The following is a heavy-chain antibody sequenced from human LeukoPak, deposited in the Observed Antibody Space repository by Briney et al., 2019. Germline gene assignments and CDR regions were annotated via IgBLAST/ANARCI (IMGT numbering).Heavy chain of an antibody. D-gene: IGHD6-6*01. CDR2: IRSKANSYAT. CDR1: GFTFSGSA. J-gene: IGHJ4*02. CDR3: TRHGGSSGG. V-gene: IGHV3-73*01. Sequence: GGSLRLSCAASGFTFSGSAMHWVRQASGKGLEWVGRIRSKANSYATAYAATVKGRFTISRDDSKNTAYLQMNSLKTEDTAVYYCTRHGGSSGGGGQGTLVTVSS.